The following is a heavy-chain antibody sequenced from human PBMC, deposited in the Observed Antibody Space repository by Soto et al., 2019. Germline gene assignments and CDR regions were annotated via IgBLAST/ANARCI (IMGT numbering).Heavy chain of an antibody. J-gene: IGHJ3*02. Sequence: QVQLVQSGAEVKKPGASVKVSCKASGYTFTSYAMHWVRQAPGQRLEWMGWINAGNGNTKYSQKFQGRVTITRDTAASTSAGELSGLGSEDTAVYYCAREGSYGSGRSGAPDALDIWGQGTMVSVSS. D-gene: IGHD3-10*01. CDR2: INAGNGNT. V-gene: IGHV1-3*01. CDR3: AREGSYGSGRSGAPDALDI. CDR1: GYTFTSYA.